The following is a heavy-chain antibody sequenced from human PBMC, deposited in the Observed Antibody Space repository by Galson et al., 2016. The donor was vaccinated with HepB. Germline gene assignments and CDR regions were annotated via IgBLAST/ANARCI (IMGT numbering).Heavy chain of an antibody. Sequence: SETLSLTCAVYGRSFNGYYWSWIRQPPGKGLEWIAEINHSGSADYNPSLGSRVTISVDASKSQFSLKLSSVTAADTAVYYCASGTYIAAAGLHYYFGMDVWGQGTAVTVSS. CDR3: ASGTYIAAAGLHYYFGMDV. V-gene: IGHV4-34*01. D-gene: IGHD6-13*01. CDR1: GRSFNGYY. CDR2: INHSGSA. J-gene: IGHJ6*02.